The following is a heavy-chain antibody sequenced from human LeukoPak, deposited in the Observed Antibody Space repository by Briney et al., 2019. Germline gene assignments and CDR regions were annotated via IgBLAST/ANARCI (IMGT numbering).Heavy chain of an antibody. J-gene: IGHJ6*03. CDR3: ARDVPRGTGYMDV. CDR1: GGSIKNYY. D-gene: IGHD3-10*01. V-gene: IGHV4-59*01. CDR2: IYYSGST. Sequence: PSETLSLTCTVSGGSIKNYYWTWIRQPPGKRLEWIGYIYYSGSTSSNPSLKSRVTISVDTSKNQSSLRLKYVTAADTAVYYCARDVPRGTGYMDVWGKGTTVTVSS.